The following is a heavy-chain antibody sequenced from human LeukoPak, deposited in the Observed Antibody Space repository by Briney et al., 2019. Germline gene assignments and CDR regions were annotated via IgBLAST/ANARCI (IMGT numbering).Heavy chain of an antibody. CDR2: IWYDGSNK. V-gene: IGHV3-30*02. D-gene: IGHD7-27*01. Sequence: GGSLGLSCAASGFTFSSYDMHWVRQAPGKGLDWVAFIWYDGSNKHYIDSVKGRFTISRDNSKNTLNLQMNSLRAEDTAVYYCARGDWGMYYFDYWGQGTLVTVSS. J-gene: IGHJ4*02. CDR3: ARGDWGMYYFDY. CDR1: GFTFSSYD.